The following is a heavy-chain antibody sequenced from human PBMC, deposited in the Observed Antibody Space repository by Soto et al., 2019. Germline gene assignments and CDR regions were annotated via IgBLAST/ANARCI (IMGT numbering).Heavy chain of an antibody. D-gene: IGHD6-13*01. Sequence: HVTVKESGPVLVKPTETLTLTCTVSGFSLSNAGLCVSWIRQSPGKALEWLAHIFSNDEKSYSTSMKSRLTISKHTSKSQEVLTMTKMDPVDTATYYCASTYTTSWYWFDPWGQGTLVTVSS. CDR2: IFSNDEK. CDR3: ASTYTTSWYWFDP. J-gene: IGHJ5*02. CDR1: GFSLSNAGLC. V-gene: IGHV2-26*04.